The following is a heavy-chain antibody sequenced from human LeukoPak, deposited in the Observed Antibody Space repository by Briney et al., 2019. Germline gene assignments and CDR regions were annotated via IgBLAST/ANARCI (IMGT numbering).Heavy chain of an antibody. Sequence: GGFLRLSCTGSGFTFRRYSINWVRQAPGKGLEWVSVIWGNGYTTYYADSVKGRFTISRDNSKNTVYLQMDSLRAEDTAIYYCAKDREPDDGYDIDSWGQGTLVTVSS. J-gene: IGHJ4*02. CDR3: AKDREPDDGYDIDS. CDR2: IWGNGYTT. V-gene: IGHV3-23*01. D-gene: IGHD5-12*01. CDR1: GFTFRRYS.